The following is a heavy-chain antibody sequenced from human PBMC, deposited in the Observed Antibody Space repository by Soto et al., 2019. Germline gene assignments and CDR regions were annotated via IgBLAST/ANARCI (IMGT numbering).Heavy chain of an antibody. CDR1: GFTFSSYG. V-gene: IGHV3-33*01. Sequence: QPGGSLRLSCAASGFTFSSYGMHWVRQAPGKGLEWVAVIWYDGSNKYYADSVKGRFTISRDNSKNTLYLQMNSLRAEDTAVYYCARDFPPGAVAGTPHYYYGMDVWGQGTTVTVSS. D-gene: IGHD6-19*01. CDR2: IWYDGSNK. CDR3: ARDFPPGAVAGTPHYYYGMDV. J-gene: IGHJ6*02.